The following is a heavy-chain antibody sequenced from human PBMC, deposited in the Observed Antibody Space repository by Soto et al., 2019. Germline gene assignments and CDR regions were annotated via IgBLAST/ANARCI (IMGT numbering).Heavy chain of an antibody. J-gene: IGHJ3*02. CDR3: ARNYDSTAGGAFDI. CDR1: GFTFSSYW. Sequence: GSLRLSCAASGFTFSSYWMHWVRQAPGKGLVWVSRINSDGSSTSYADSVKGRFTISRDNAKNTLYLQMNSLRAEDTAVYYCARNYDSTAGGAFDIWGQGTMVTVSS. CDR2: INSDGSST. V-gene: IGHV3-74*01. D-gene: IGHD3-22*01.